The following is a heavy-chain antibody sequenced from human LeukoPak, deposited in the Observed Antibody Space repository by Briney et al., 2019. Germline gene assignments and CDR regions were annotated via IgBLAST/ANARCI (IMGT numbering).Heavy chain of an antibody. D-gene: IGHD6-13*01. CDR1: GYTFTCYY. CDR3: ARSHVRAAALYLGY. V-gene: IGHV1-2*02. Sequence: ASVKVSCKASGYTFTCYYMHWVRQAPGQGLEWMGWINPNSGGTNYAQKFQGRVTMTRDTSISTAYMELSRLRSDDTAVYYCARSHVRAAALYLGYWGQGTLVTVSS. CDR2: INPNSGGT. J-gene: IGHJ4*02.